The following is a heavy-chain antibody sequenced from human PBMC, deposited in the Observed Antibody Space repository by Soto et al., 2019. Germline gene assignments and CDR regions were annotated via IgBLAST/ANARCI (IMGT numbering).Heavy chain of an antibody. CDR1: GFTFSSYG. J-gene: IGHJ6*02. CDR3: ARDVLRFLEWLNPGDYYYCGMDV. V-gene: IGHV3-33*01. CDR2: IWYDGSNK. Sequence: GGSLRLSCAASGFTFSSYGMHWVRQAPGKGLEWVAVIWYDGSNKYYADSVKGRFTISRDNSKNTLYLQMNSLRAEDTAVYYCARDVLRFLEWLNPGDYYYCGMDVWGQGTTVTVSS. D-gene: IGHD3-3*01.